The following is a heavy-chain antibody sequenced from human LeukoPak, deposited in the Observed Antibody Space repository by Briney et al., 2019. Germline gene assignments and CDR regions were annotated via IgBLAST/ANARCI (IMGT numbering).Heavy chain of an antibody. Sequence: GGSLRLSCAASGFTFSSYSMNWVRQAPGKGLEWVSSISSSSSTIYYADSVKGRFTISRDNAKNSLYLQMNSLRAEDTAVYYCARDLPTIFGVVPDYWGQGTLVTVSS. J-gene: IGHJ4*02. CDR3: ARDLPTIFGVVPDY. CDR2: ISSSSSTI. CDR1: GFTFSSYS. V-gene: IGHV3-48*01. D-gene: IGHD3-3*01.